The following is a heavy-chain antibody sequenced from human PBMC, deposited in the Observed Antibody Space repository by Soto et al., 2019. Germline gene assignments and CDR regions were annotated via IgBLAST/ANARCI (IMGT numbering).Heavy chain of an antibody. CDR2: ISYDGSHK. V-gene: IGHV3-30-3*01. Sequence: GGSLRLSCAASGFTFSSYAMHWVRQAPGKGLEWVAVISYDGSHKSYADSVKGRFTISRDNSKNTLYLQMNSLRAEDTAVYYCARGYDFWSGYYYPYGMDVWGQGTTVTVSS. CDR3: ARGYDFWSGYYYPYGMDV. CDR1: GFTFSSYA. D-gene: IGHD3-3*01. J-gene: IGHJ6*02.